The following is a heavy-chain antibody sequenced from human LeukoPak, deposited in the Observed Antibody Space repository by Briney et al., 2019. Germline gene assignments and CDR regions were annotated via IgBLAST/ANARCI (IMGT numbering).Heavy chain of an antibody. D-gene: IGHD3-3*01. CDR2: IYYSGST. Sequence: SETLSLTCTVSGGSISSYYWSWIRQPPGKGLEWIGYIYYSGSTNYNPSLKSRVTISVDTSKNQFSLKLSSVTAADTAVYYCAKDINPIITIFGVVARAFGAFDIWGQGTMVTVSS. CDR3: AKDINPIITIFGVVARAFGAFDI. V-gene: IGHV4-59*01. J-gene: IGHJ3*02. CDR1: GGSISSYY.